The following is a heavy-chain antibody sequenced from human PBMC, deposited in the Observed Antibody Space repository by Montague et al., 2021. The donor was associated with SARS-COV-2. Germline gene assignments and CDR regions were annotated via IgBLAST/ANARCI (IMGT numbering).Heavy chain of an antibody. D-gene: IGHD2-15*01. CDR3: ARTTTRMLYPENAFDI. Sequence: CAISGDSVSSNTATWNWIRQSPSRVLEWLGRTYYRSKWYHDYAISLKSRITIHPDTSKNQFSLQLSSVAPEDTAVFYCARTTTRMLYPENAFDIWGQGTMVTVSS. CDR2: TYYRSKWYH. J-gene: IGHJ3*02. V-gene: IGHV6-1*01. CDR1: GDSVSSNTAT.